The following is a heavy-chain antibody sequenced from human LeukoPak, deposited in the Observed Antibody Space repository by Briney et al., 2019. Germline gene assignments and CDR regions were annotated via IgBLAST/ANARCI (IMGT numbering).Heavy chain of an antibody. J-gene: IGHJ4*02. Sequence: GGSLRLSCAASGFTFSSYSMNWVRQAPGKGLEWVSVIYSGGSTYYADSVKGRFTISRDNSKNTLYLQMNSLRAKDTAVYYCASIGTLAAAGPLLDYWGQGTLVTVSS. V-gene: IGHV3-53*01. CDR1: GFTFSSYS. CDR2: IYSGGST. D-gene: IGHD6-13*01. CDR3: ASIGTLAAAGPLLDY.